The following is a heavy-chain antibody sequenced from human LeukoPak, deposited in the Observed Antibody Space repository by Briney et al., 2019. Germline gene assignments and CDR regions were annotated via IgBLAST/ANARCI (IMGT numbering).Heavy chain of an antibody. D-gene: IGHD3-22*01. J-gene: IGHJ3*02. CDR3: ARESYYDSSGYSHDAFDI. CDR2: VYYSGST. CDR1: GGSISSYY. V-gene: IGHV4-59*01. Sequence: SETLSLTCTVSGGSISSYYWSWIRQPPGKGLEWIGYVYYSGSTNYNPSLKSRVTISVDTSKNQFSLRLSSVTAADTAVYYCARESYYDSSGYSHDAFDIWGQGTMVTVSS.